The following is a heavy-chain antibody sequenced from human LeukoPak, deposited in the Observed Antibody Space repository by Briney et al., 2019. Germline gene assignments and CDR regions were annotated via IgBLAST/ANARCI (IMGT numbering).Heavy chain of an antibody. CDR3: ARDTKDY. J-gene: IGHJ4*02. V-gene: IGHV3-48*03. D-gene: IGHD2-2*01. CDR2: ITTTGDRI. CDR1: GFAFSSYE. Sequence: PGGSLRLSCEASGFAFSSYEMNWVRQAPGKGLEWISYITTTGDRIQYADSVKGRFTISRDNAKSSLYLQVNSLRAEDTGVYFCARDTKDYWGQGTLVTVSS.